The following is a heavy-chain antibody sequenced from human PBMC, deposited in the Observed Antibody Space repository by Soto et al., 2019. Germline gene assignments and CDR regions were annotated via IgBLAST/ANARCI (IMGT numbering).Heavy chain of an antibody. Sequence: PSETLSLTCAVYGGSFSGYYWSWIRQPPGKGLEWIGEINHSGSTNYNPSLKSRVTISVDTSKNQFSLKLSSVTAADTAVYYCARQGGEELLLVYFDYWGQGTLVTVS. CDR1: GGSFSGYY. V-gene: IGHV4-34*01. CDR2: INHSGST. D-gene: IGHD1-26*01. J-gene: IGHJ4*02. CDR3: ARQGGEELLLVYFDY.